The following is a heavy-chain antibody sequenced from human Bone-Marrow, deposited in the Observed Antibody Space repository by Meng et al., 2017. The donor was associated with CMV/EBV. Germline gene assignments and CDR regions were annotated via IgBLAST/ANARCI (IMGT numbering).Heavy chain of an antibody. Sequence: GGSLRLSCAASGFTFSSYSMNWVRQAPGKGLEWVSSISSSSSYIYYADSVKGRFTISRDNAKNSLYLQMNSLRAEDTAVYYCARDRYQLLNNYYYYGMDVWGQGTTVTVSS. D-gene: IGHD2-2*01. CDR1: GFTFSSYS. V-gene: IGHV3-21*01. CDR2: ISSSSSYI. J-gene: IGHJ6*02. CDR3: ARDRYQLLNNYYYYGMDV.